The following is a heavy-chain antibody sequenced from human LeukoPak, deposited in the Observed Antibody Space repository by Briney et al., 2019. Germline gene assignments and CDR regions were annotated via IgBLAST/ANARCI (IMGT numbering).Heavy chain of an antibody. Sequence: GSLRLSCAASGFTFNIYGMNWVRQAPGKGLEWVSGINWNGGSTCYADSVKGRFTISRDNAKNSLYLQMNSLRAEDTALYYCARGSSGITMIVVVDYFDYWGQGTLVTVSS. CDR2: INWNGGST. CDR1: GFTFNIYG. D-gene: IGHD3-22*01. V-gene: IGHV3-20*04. J-gene: IGHJ4*02. CDR3: ARGSSGITMIVVVDYFDY.